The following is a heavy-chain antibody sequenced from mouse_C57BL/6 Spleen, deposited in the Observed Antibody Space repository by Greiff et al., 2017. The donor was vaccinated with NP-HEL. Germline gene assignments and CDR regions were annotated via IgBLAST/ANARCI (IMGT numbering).Heavy chain of an antibody. D-gene: IGHD2-4*01. J-gene: IGHJ3*01. CDR2: IYPGDGDT. CDR1: GYAFSSSW. CDR3: ARDDYDEGAWFAC. V-gene: IGHV1-82*01. Sequence: QVQLQQSGPELVKPGASVKISCKASGYAFSSSWMNWVKQRPGKGLEWIGRIYPGDGDTNYNGKFKGKATLTADKSSSTAYMQLSSLTSEDSAVYFCARDDYDEGAWFACWGQGTLVTVSA.